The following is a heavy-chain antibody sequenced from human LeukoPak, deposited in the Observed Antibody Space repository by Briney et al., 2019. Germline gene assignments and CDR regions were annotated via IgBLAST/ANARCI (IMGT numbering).Heavy chain of an antibody. CDR3: ASSPYYDFWSATKGYYFDY. D-gene: IGHD3-3*01. Sequence: PSETLSLTCTVSGGSISSYYWSWIRQPPGKGLEWIGYIYYSGSTNYNPSLKSRVTISVDTSKNQFSLKLNSVTAADTAVYYCASSPYYDFWSATKGYYFDYWGQGTLVTVSS. J-gene: IGHJ4*02. CDR1: GGSISSYY. V-gene: IGHV4-59*01. CDR2: IYYSGST.